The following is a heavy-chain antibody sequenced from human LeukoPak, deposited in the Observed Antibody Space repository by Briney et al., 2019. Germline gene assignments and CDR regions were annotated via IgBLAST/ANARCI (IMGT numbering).Heavy chain of an antibody. CDR3: ARDEPHYGSGSYRPFDY. J-gene: IGHJ4*02. CDR1: GGTFSSYA. D-gene: IGHD3-10*01. V-gene: IGHV1-69*13. CDR2: IIPIFGTA. Sequence: SVKVSCKASGGTFSSYAISWVRQAPGQGLEWMGGIIPIFGTANYAQKFQGRVTITADESTSTAYMELSSLRSEDTAVYYCARDEPHYGSGSYRPFDYRGQGTLVTVSS.